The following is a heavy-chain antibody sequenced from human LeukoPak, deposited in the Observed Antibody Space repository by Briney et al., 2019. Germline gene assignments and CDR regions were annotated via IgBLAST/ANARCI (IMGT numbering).Heavy chain of an antibody. J-gene: IGHJ4*02. V-gene: IGHV3-49*04. CDR1: GFTFGDYA. D-gene: IGHD6-13*01. CDR3: TGNLSSSWYYFDY. CDR2: IGSKAYGGTT. Sequence: GGSLRLSCTASGFTFGDYAMSWVRQAPGKGLEWVAFIGSKAYGGTTEYAASVKGRFTISRDDSKSIAYLQMNSLKTEDTAVYYCTGNLSSSWYYFDYWGQGSLVTVSS.